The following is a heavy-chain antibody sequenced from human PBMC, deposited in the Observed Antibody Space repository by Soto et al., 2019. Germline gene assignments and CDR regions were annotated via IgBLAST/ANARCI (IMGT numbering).Heavy chain of an antibody. V-gene: IGHV4-39*01. Sequence: SETLSLTCTVSGGSISSSSYYWGWIRQPPGKGLEWIGSIYYSGSTYYNPSLKSRVTISVDTSKNQFSLKLSSVTAADTAVYYCARRLYHDSSGFEGGGMDVWGQGTTVTVPS. D-gene: IGHD3-22*01. CDR1: GGSISSSSYY. CDR2: IYYSGST. J-gene: IGHJ6*02. CDR3: ARRLYHDSSGFEGGGMDV.